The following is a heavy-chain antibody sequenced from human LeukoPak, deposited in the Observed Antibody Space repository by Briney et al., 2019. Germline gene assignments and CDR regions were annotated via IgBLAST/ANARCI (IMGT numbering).Heavy chain of an antibody. CDR2: INSDGSST. Sequence: GGFLRLSCAASGFTFSSYWMHWVRQAPGRGLVWVSRINSDGSSTNYADSVKGRFTISRDNAKNTLYLQMNSLRAEDTAVYYCVRHITRAITEDYWGQGTLVTVSS. J-gene: IGHJ4*02. CDR3: VRHITRAITEDY. V-gene: IGHV3-74*01. D-gene: IGHD1-20*01. CDR1: GFTFSSYW.